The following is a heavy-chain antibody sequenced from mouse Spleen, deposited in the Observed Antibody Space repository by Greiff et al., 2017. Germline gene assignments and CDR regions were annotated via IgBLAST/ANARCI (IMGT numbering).Heavy chain of an antibody. CDR3: ARLTTEYYFDY. CDR1: GFTFSSYA. D-gene: IGHD1-1*01. Sequence: EVQVVESGGGLVKPGGSLKLSCAASGFTFSSYAMSWVRQTPEKRLEWVATISSGGSYTYYPDSVKGRFTISRDNAKNTLYLQMSSLRSEDTAMYYCARLTTEYYFDYWGQGTTLTVSS. CDR2: ISSGGSYT. V-gene: IGHV5-9-3*01. J-gene: IGHJ2*01.